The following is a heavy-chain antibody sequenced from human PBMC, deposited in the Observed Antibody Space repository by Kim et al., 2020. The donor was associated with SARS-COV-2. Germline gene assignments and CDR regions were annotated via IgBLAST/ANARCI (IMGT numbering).Heavy chain of an antibody. Sequence: SQTLSLTCAISGDSVSSNSAAWNWIRQSPSRGLEWLGRTYYRSKWYNDYAVSVKSRITINPDTSKNQFSLQLNSVTPEDTAVYYCARLRRYSGYDQYYYYYMDVWGKGTTVTVSS. CDR2: TYYRSKWYN. V-gene: IGHV6-1*01. D-gene: IGHD5-12*01. J-gene: IGHJ6*03. CDR3: ARLRRYSGYDQYYYYYMDV. CDR1: GDSVSSNSAA.